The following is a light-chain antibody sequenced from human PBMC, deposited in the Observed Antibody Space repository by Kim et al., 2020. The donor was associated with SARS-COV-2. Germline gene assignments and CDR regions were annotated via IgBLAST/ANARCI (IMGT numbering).Light chain of an antibody. J-gene: IGLJ2*01. Sequence: SVSPGERASITCSGDKVGDKYACWYQQKPGQSPVLVIYQDSKRPSGIPERFSGSNSGNTATLTISGTQAMDEADYYCQAWDSSTVVFGGGTQLTVL. V-gene: IGLV3-1*01. CDR2: QDS. CDR1: KVGDKY. CDR3: QAWDSSTVV.